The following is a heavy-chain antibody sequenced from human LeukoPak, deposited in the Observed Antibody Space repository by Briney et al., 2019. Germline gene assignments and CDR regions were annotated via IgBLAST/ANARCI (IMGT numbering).Heavy chain of an antibody. Sequence: ASVKVSCKASGYTFTSYDINWVRQATGHGLEWMGWMNPNSGKTGYAQKFQGRVTITRNIAITTAYIEMSSLRSDDTAVYYCARGEGWSDYYRSLAYWGQGTLVTVSS. CDR3: ARGEGWSDYYRSLAY. CDR1: GYTFTSYD. D-gene: IGHD3-3*01. J-gene: IGHJ4*02. CDR2: MNPNSGKT. V-gene: IGHV1-8*03.